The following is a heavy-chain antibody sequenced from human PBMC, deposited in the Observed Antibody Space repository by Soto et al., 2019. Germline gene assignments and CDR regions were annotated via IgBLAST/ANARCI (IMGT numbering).Heavy chain of an antibody. V-gene: IGHV4-4*02. CDR2: VYHTGDT. D-gene: IGHD1-26*01. CDR1: GGTVASSHW. Sequence: SETLSLTCGVSGGTVASSHWWSWVRQSPGGGLEWIGNVYHTGDTNFNPSLQSRVTISVDKSNNQFSLRLNSLTAAYTAVYLCAREIVPAGGKNYFDPWGPGTLVTVSS. CDR3: AREIVPAGGKNYFDP. J-gene: IGHJ5*02.